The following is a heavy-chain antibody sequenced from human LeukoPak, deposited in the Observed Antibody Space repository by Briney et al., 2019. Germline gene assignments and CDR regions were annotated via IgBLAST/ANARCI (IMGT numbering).Heavy chain of an antibody. Sequence: SETLSLTCTVSGGSISSSNWCSWVRQPPGKGLEWIGEIYHSGSTNYNPSLKSRVTISVETSKNQFSLKLSSVTAADTAVYYCARVAAKTVEYWGQGTLVTVAS. CDR1: GGSISSSNW. CDR3: ARVAAKTVEY. V-gene: IGHV4-4*02. D-gene: IGHD2-15*01. CDR2: IYHSGST. J-gene: IGHJ4*02.